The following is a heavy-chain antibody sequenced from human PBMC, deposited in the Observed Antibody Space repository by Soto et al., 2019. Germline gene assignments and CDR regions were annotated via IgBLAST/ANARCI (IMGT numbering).Heavy chain of an antibody. Sequence: WASVKVSCKASGYTFTSYYMHWVRQAPGQGLEWMGIINPSGGSTFYAQKFQGRVTVTRDTSTSTVYMELSSLRSEDTAMYYCARCQGGVPGYWAEGTLVTVSS. CDR3: ARCQGGVPGY. CDR1: GYTFTSYY. CDR2: INPSGGST. V-gene: IGHV1-46*01. D-gene: IGHD3-16*01. J-gene: IGHJ4*02.